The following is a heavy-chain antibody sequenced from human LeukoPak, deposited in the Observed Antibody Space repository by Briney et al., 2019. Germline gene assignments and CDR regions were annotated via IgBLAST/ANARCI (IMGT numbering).Heavy chain of an antibody. CDR3: ARHDYSNPRVDY. CDR1: GGSISSSSYY. D-gene: IGHD4-11*01. V-gene: IGHV4-61*05. CDR2: ISHSGRT. J-gene: IGHJ4*02. Sequence: SETLSLTCTVSGGSISSSSYYWGWIRQPPGKGLEWIGYISHSGRTNFNPSLRSRVTISVATSKNQFSLELSSVTAADTALYYCARHDYSNPRVDYWGQGTLVTVSS.